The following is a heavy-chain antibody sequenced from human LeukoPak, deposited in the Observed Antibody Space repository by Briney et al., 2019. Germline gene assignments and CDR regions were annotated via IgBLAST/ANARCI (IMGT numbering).Heavy chain of an antibody. J-gene: IGHJ3*02. CDR3: VRGFNSFDI. CDR1: GFIFSDYY. CDR2: SGNRAPRFPT. V-gene: IGHV3-72*01. Sequence: PGGSLRLSCAASGFIFSDYYMDWVRQAPGKGLEWVARSGNRAPRFPTMYAASVRGRFTISRDHSKDLLFLQMNSLKSEDAAVYYCVRGFNSFDIWGQGTRVTVSS.